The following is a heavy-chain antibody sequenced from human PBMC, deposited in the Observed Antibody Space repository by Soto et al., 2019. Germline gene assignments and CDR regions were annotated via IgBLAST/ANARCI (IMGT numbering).Heavy chain of an antibody. J-gene: IGHJ4*02. CDR2: LSYDGSKE. CDR1: GFPFGSFA. D-gene: IGHD4-17*01. V-gene: IGHV3-30*18. CDR3: AKRLLRGTTLSVLDY. Sequence: AGGSLKLSFPPSGFPFGSFAMPWARKALGKGLEWVALLSYDGSKEYYADSVKGRFSVSRDNSKNTLYLQMNSLRVEDTAVYFCAKRLLRGTTLSVLDYWGRGTLVTVSS.